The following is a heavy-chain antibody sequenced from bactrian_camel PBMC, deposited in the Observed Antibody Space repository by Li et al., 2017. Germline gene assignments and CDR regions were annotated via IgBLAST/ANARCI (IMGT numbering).Heavy chain of an antibody. Sequence: VQLVESGGGSVQAGGSLKLSCAASGYVFSRCAMGWYRQAPGKGLEWVSAANSDGGTTYADSVKGRFTISQDNANNTLYLQMNTLKPEDTAMYYCAAGPEYEWHYWGQGTQVTVS. CDR2: ANSDGGT. CDR1: GYVFSRCA. D-gene: IGHD2*01. CDR3: AAGPEYEWHY. J-gene: IGHJ4*01. V-gene: IGHV3S42*01.